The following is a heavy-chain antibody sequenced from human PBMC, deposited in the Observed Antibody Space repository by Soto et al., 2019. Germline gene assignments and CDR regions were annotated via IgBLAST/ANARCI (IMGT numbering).Heavy chain of an antibody. CDR1: VYTLTELS. CDR3: ATDRPGMATINLIY. Sequence: ASVKVSCKVSVYTLTELSMHWVRQAPGKGLEWMGGFDPEDGETIYAQKFQGRVTMTEDTSTDTAYMELSSLRSEDTAVYYCATDRPGMATINLIYWGQGTLVTVSS. J-gene: IGHJ4*02. D-gene: IGHD5-12*01. CDR2: FDPEDGET. V-gene: IGHV1-24*01.